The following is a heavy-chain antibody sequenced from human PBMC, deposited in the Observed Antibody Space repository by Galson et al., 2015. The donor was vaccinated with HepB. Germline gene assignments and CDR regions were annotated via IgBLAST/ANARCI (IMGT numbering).Heavy chain of an antibody. CDR3: AKSWGIAAAAT. J-gene: IGHJ4*02. CDR1: GFTFSSYA. Sequence: SLRLSCAASGFTFSSYAMNWVRQAPGKGLEWVSAISGSGGSTYYADSVKGRFTISRDNSKNTLYLQMNSLRAEGTAVYYCAKSWGIAAAATGGQGTLVTVSS. V-gene: IGHV3-23*01. D-gene: IGHD6-13*01. CDR2: ISGSGGST.